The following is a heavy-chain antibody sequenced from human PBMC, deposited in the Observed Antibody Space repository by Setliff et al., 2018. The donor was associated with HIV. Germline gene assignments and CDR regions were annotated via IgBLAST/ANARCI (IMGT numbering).Heavy chain of an antibody. Sequence: GASVKVSCKASGGTFSNYAINWVRQAPGQGLEWMGGIIPIFGTANHAQKLQGRVTITADESTSTAYMELSSLRSEDTAVYYCAKSHSFYYSGMDFWGQGTTVTVSS. CDR3: AKSHSFYYSGMDF. CDR2: IIPIFGTA. CDR1: GGTFSNYA. V-gene: IGHV1-69*13. J-gene: IGHJ6*02.